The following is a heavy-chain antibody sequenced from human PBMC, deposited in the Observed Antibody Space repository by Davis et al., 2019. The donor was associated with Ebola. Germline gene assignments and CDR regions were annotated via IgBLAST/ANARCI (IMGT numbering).Heavy chain of an antibody. V-gene: IGHV4-39*07. CDR3: ARGVDLIGYTSGWHGGYFDY. CDR2: MYYSEST. J-gene: IGHJ4*02. D-gene: IGHD6-19*01. CDR1: GASISSSY. Sequence: PSETLSLTCNVSGASISSSYWNWIRQTPEKGLEWIGKMYYSESTTYSGTTTYNPSLRGRVTMSLDTSKNQFSLKVSSVTTADTAVYYCARGVDLIGYTSGWHGGYFDYWGQGSLVTVSS.